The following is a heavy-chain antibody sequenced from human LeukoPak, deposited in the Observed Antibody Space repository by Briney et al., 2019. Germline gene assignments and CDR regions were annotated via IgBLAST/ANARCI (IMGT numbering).Heavy chain of an antibody. J-gene: IGHJ4*02. D-gene: IGHD6-13*01. CDR2: IANDGKDK. CDR3: AKDQQVGAAAYYFDS. Sequence: QAGGSLRLSCAASGFTFSRYGLHWVRQAPGKGLEWVAVIANDGKDKKYADSVKGRFSISRDNSKSTLYLQMNSLRAEDTGVCYCAKDQQVGAAAYYFDSWGQGTLVTVPS. V-gene: IGHV3-30*18. CDR1: GFTFSRYG.